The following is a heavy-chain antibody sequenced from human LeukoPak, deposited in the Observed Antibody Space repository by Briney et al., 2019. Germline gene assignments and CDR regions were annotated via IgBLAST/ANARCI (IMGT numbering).Heavy chain of an antibody. Sequence: PGGSLRLSCAASGFTVSSNYMSWVRQAPGKGLEWVSIIYSGGSTFYADSVKGRFTISRDDSRNTLSLQMNSLRAEDTAVYYCAKDRSGSYYVDAFDIWGQGTMVTVSS. CDR1: GFTVSSNY. CDR3: AKDRSGSYYVDAFDI. J-gene: IGHJ3*02. V-gene: IGHV3-53*05. CDR2: IYSGGST. D-gene: IGHD1-26*01.